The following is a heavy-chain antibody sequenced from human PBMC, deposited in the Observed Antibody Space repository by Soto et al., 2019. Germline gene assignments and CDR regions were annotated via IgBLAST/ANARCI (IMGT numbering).Heavy chain of an antibody. CDR3: ARGGGSARDFDY. V-gene: IGHV3-30*03. CDR1: GFTFGNYG. J-gene: IGHJ4*02. Sequence: GGSLRLSCTGSGFTFGNYGMHWVRQAPGKGLEWVASTSYDGNNKYYADSLKGRFTISRDNSKKMVYLQMTSLGPEDTAVYYCARGGGSARDFDYWGQGALVTVCS. CDR2: TSYDGNNK. D-gene: IGHD1-26*01.